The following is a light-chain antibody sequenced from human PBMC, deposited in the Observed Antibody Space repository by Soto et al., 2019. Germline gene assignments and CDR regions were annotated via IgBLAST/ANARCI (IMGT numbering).Light chain of an antibody. CDR2: DNN. CDR1: SSNIGNNY. CDR3: GTWDTSLSVWV. Sequence: QSVLTQPPSVSAAPRQKVTIFCSGSSSNIGNNYVSWYRHLPGTAPKVLIYDNNMRVSGLPDRFSGSKSGTSATLGITGLQTEDEADYYCGTWDTSLSVWVFGGGTQLTVL. V-gene: IGLV1-51*01. J-gene: IGLJ3*02.